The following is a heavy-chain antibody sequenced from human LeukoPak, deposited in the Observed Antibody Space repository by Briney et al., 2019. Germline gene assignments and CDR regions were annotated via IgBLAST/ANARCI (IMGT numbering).Heavy chain of an antibody. Sequence: PEGSLRLSCAASGFTYSHYGMHWVRQAPGKGLEWVAVIWSDATEKYYSDAVKGRFTISRDNSRNTLYLQMNSLRGEDTAVYYCAKDAQRGFDYSNSLEYWGQGILVTVSS. CDR2: IWSDATEK. CDR3: AKDAQRGFDYSNSLEY. D-gene: IGHD4-11*01. CDR1: GFTYSHYG. V-gene: IGHV3-33*06. J-gene: IGHJ4*02.